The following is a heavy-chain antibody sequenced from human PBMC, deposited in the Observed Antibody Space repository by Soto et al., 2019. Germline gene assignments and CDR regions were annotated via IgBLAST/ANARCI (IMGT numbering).Heavy chain of an antibody. J-gene: IGHJ4*02. CDR2: IYYSGST. CDR1: GGSISSSSYY. Sequence: SSETLSLTCAVSGGSISSSSYYWGWIRQPPGKGLEWIGSIYYSGSTYYNPSLKSRVTISVDTSKNQFSLKLNSVTAADTAVYYCATTHRGPNPGFDCWGQGTLVTV. V-gene: IGHV4-39*01. CDR3: ATTHRGPNPGFDC. D-gene: IGHD3-10*01.